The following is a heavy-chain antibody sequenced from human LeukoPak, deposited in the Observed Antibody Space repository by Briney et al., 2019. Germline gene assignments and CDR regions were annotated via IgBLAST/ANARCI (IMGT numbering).Heavy chain of an antibody. Sequence: PGGSLRLSCAASGFTFSSYSMNWVRQAPGKGLEWVSSISSSSSYIYYADSVKGRFTISRDNAKNSLYLQMNSLRAEDTAVYCCARDQRDFDWLFEFSYWGQGTLVTVSS. V-gene: IGHV3-21*01. D-gene: IGHD3-9*01. CDR3: ARDQRDFDWLFEFSY. J-gene: IGHJ4*02. CDR1: GFTFSSYS. CDR2: ISSSSSYI.